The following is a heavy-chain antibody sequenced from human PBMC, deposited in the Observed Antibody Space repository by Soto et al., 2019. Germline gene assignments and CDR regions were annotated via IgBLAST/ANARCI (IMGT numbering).Heavy chain of an antibody. V-gene: IGHV3-23*01. J-gene: IGHJ4*02. CDR1: GCTFSNYA. Sequence: PGGSLRVCCAAAGCTFSNYAMSWVRQAPGKGLEWVSGIGGSGSNTYYADSVKGRFTISRDNSKNTLSLQMNSLRVEDSAVYYCVPRKGDPFTWGPGTLVTVS. D-gene: IGHD3-16*01. CDR2: IGGSGSNT. CDR3: VPRKGDPFT.